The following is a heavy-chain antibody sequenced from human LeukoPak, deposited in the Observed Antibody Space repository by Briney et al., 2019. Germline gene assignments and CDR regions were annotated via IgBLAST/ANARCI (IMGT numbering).Heavy chain of an antibody. V-gene: IGHV4-4*07. CDR3: ARDRLELREAGYYYYGMDV. Sequence: PSETLSLTCTVSGGSISSYYWSWIRQPAGKGLEWIGRIYTSGSTNYNPSLKSRVTMSVDTSKNQFSLKLSSVTAADTAVYYCARDRLELREAGYYYYGMDVWGQGTTVTVSS. CDR2: IYTSGST. D-gene: IGHD1-7*01. J-gene: IGHJ6*02. CDR1: GGSISSYY.